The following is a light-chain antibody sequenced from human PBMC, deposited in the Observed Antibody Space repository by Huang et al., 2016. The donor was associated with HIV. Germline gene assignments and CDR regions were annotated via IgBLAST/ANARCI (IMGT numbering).Light chain of an antibody. V-gene: IGKV3-20*01. CDR2: GTS. CDR1: QSVRSDS. J-gene: IGKJ4*01. CDR3: QQYGDSPLT. Sequence: EIVLTQSPDTLSLSPGDRATLSCRASQSVRSDSLAWYQQKPGHSPRLLISGTSDRATGIPDGFSGSGSDTDFTLTITGLESEDFALYFCQQYGDSPLTFGGGTKVEVK.